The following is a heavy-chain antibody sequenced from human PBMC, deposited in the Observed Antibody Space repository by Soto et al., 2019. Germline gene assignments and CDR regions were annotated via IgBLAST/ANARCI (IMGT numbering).Heavy chain of an antibody. D-gene: IGHD5-18*01. CDR2: IWYDGSNK. Sequence: QVQLVESGGGVVQPGRSLRLSCAASGFTFSSYGMHWVRQAPGKGLEWVAVIWYDGSNKYYADSVKGRFTISRDNSKNTLSLQMNSLRPEDTAVYYCARGVGYSYGYDAFDIWGQGTMVTVSS. J-gene: IGHJ3*02. CDR1: GFTFSSYG. CDR3: ARGVGYSYGYDAFDI. V-gene: IGHV3-33*01.